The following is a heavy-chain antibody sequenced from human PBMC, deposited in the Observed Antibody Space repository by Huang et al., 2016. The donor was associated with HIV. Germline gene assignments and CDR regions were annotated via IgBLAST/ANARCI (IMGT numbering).Heavy chain of an antibody. V-gene: IGHV4-34*01. J-gene: IGHJ3*02. CDR1: GGSFSGYY. Sequence: QVQLQQWGAGLLKPSETLSLTCAVSGGSFSGYYWSWIRQSPGKGLEWIGEINHSGSTNSNPSLKSRLTISVDTSKNQFSLKLSSVTAADTAVYYCARERMMSWLDDHDAFDIWGQGTMVTVSS. CDR3: ARERMMSWLDDHDAFDI. D-gene: IGHD1-1*01. CDR2: INHSGST.